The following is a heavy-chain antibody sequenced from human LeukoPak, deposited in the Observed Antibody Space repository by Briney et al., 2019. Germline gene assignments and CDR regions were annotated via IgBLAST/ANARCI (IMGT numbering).Heavy chain of an antibody. J-gene: IGHJ3*02. CDR1: GFTFSDHY. CDR2: TRNKANSYTT. V-gene: IGHV3-72*01. CDR3: TRERERKTEGYDYLGGFDI. D-gene: IGHD5-12*01. Sequence: PGGSLRLSCAASGFTFSDHYMDWVRQAPGKGLEWVGRTRNKANSYTTEYAAAVKGRFTISRDDSKKSLYLQMNSLKTEDTAVYYCTRERERKTEGYDYLGGFDIWGQGTMVTVSS.